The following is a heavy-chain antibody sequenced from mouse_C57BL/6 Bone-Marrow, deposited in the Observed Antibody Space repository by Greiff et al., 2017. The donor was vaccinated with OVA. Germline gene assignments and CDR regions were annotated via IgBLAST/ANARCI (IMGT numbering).Heavy chain of an antibody. CDR1: GYTFTDYY. CDR2: INPNNGGT. J-gene: IGHJ2*01. Sequence: VQLQQSGPELVKPGASVKISCKASGYTFTDYYMNWVKQSHGKSLEWIGDINPNNGGTSYNQKFKGKATLTVDKSSSTAYMELRSLTSEDSAVYYCARLSQLGLMDYWGQGTTLTVSS. V-gene: IGHV1-26*01. CDR3: ARLSQLGLMDY. D-gene: IGHD4-1*02.